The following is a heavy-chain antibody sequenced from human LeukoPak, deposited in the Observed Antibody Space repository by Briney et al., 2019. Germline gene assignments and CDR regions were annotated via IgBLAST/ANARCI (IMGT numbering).Heavy chain of an antibody. V-gene: IGHV4-34*01. Sequence: SETLSLTCAVYGGSITGYYWSWIRQPPGKGLEWIGEINHSGSTNYNPSLKSRVTISVDTSKNQFSLKLSSVTAADTAVYYCARGLGSYYDSSGYLHFDYWGQRTLVTVSS. CDR3: ARGLGSYYDSSGYLHFDY. D-gene: IGHD3-22*01. J-gene: IGHJ4*02. CDR1: GGSITGYY. CDR2: INHSGST.